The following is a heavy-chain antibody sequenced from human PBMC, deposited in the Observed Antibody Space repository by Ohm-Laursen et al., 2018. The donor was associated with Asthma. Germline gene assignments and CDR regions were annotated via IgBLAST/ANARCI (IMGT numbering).Heavy chain of an antibody. Sequence: ASVKVSCKASGYTFTSYAMHWVRQAPGQRLEWMGWINAGNGNTKYSQKFQGRVTITRDTSASTAYMELSSLRSEDTAVYYCARGGGGSGYRWDYYYYGMDVWGQGTTVTVSS. CDR2: INAGNGNT. J-gene: IGHJ6*02. CDR1: GYTFTSYA. V-gene: IGHV1-3*01. CDR3: ARGGGGSGYRWDYYYYGMDV. D-gene: IGHD3-22*01.